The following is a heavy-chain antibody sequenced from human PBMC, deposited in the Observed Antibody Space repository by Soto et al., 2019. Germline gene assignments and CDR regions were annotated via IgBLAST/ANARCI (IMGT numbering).Heavy chain of an antibody. Sequence: GGSLRLSCAASGFTFSSYPMNLVRQAPGKGLEWVSTISGSGGSTYYADSVKGRFTISRDNSKNTLYLQMNSLRAEDTAVYYCAKGAKGYYDLFDPWGQGTLVTSPQ. CDR2: ISGSGGST. D-gene: IGHD3-22*01. J-gene: IGHJ5*02. CDR1: GFTFSSYP. V-gene: IGHV3-23*01. CDR3: AKGAKGYYDLFDP.